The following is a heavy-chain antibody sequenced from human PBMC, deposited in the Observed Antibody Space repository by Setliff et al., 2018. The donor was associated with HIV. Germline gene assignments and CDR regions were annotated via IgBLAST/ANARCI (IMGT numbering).Heavy chain of an antibody. D-gene: IGHD1-26*01. CDR3: ARGGSYRKGFDY. CDR1: GDSISSGNYY. CDR2: IYSTGST. Sequence: TLSLTCTFSGDSISSGNYYWSWIRQPAGKGLEWIGRIYSTGSTNYNPSLKSRVTMSVDTSKNQFSLKLTSVTAADTAVYYCARGGSYRKGFDYWGQGTLVTVSS. V-gene: IGHV4-61*02. J-gene: IGHJ4*02.